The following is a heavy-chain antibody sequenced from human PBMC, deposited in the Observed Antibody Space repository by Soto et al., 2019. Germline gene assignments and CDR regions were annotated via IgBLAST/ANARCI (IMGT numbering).Heavy chain of an antibody. Sequence: SETLSLTCAVYGGSFSGYYWSWIRQPPGKGLEWIGEINHSGSTNYNPSLKSRVTISVDTSKNQFSLKLSSVTAADTAVYYCARGQGGSGTTNAFDIWGQGTMVTVSS. CDR1: GGSFSGYY. J-gene: IGHJ3*02. D-gene: IGHD1-7*01. CDR3: ARGQGGSGTTNAFDI. CDR2: INHSGST. V-gene: IGHV4-34*01.